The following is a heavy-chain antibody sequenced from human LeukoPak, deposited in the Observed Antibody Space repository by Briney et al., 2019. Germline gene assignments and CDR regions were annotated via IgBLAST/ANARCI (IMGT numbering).Heavy chain of an antibody. J-gene: IGHJ5*02. Sequence: SETLSLTCTVSGGSISNYYWNWIRKPPGKGLEWIGNIFYSGSTNYNPSLKSRVTISVDTSKNQFSLRLSSVTAADTAVYYRARKYSYDSGNWFDPWGQGTLVTVSS. CDR2: IFYSGST. D-gene: IGHD5-18*01. CDR3: ARKYSYDSGNWFDP. V-gene: IGHV4-59*08. CDR1: GGSISNYY.